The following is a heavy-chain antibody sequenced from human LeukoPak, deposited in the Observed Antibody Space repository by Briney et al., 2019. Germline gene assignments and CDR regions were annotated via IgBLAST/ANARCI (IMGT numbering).Heavy chain of an antibody. CDR2: ISYDGSNK. V-gene: IGHV3-30*18. CDR1: GFTFSSYG. J-gene: IGHJ4*02. D-gene: IGHD4-17*01. CDR3: AKFIGGTTADY. Sequence: GGSLRLSCAASGFTFSSYGMHWVRQAPGKGLEWVAVISYDGSNKYYADSVKGRFTISRDNSKNTLYLQMNNLRAEDTAVYYCAKFIGGTTADYWGQGTLVTVSS.